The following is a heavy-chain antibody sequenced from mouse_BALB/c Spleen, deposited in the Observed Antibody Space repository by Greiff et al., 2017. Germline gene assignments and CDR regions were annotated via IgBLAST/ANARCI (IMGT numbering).Heavy chain of an antibody. Sequence: EVKLMESGPGLVKPSQSLSLTCTVTGYSITSDYAWNWIRQFPGNKLEWMGYISYSGSTSYNPSLKSRISITRDTSKNQFFLQLNSVTTEDTATYYCARGDWSWFAYWGQGTLVTVSA. D-gene: IGHD3-3*01. V-gene: IGHV3-2*02. J-gene: IGHJ3*01. CDR2: ISYSGST. CDR3: ARGDWSWFAY. CDR1: GYSITSDYA.